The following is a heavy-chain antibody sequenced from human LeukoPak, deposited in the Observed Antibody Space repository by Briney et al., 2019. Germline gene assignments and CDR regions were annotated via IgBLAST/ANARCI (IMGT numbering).Heavy chain of an antibody. CDR1: GYTFTGYY. CDR3: ARDVGSDIVVVPAAIRGSFDY. J-gene: IGHJ4*02. Sequence: EASVKVSCKASGYTFTGYYMHWVRQAPGQGLEWMGWINPNSGGTNYAQKFQGRVTMTRDTSISTAYMELSRLRPDDTAAYYCARDVGSDIVVVPAAIRGSFDYWGQGTLVTVSS. CDR2: INPNSGGT. D-gene: IGHD2-2*01. V-gene: IGHV1-2*02.